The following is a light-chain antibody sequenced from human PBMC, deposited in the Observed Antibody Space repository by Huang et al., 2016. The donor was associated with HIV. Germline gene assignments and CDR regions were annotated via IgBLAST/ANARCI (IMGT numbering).Light chain of an antibody. CDR3: HQYNNWLLS. Sequence: EIVMTQSPATLSVSPGERVTLSCSANRSVSTNLAWCQQRPGQAPRLLIYGSSTRAPGIPARFSGSGSGTDFSLTISSLQSEDFALYYCHQYNNWLLSFGGGTRVDI. CDR2: GSS. CDR1: RSVSTN. V-gene: IGKV3-15*01. J-gene: IGKJ4*01.